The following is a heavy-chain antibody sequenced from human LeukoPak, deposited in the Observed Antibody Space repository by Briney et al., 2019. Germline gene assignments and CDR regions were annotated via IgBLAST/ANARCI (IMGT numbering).Heavy chain of an antibody. CDR1: GFTFSSYG. V-gene: IGHV3-7*01. Sequence: GRPLRLSCAAAGFTFSSYGMSWVCQAPGDGMGWVANIKKDGSEKYYVDSVKGRFTTSRGDAKKSLYLQMNSLRAEDPAVYYCARVLSAMADFDYWGQGTLVTVSS. D-gene: IGHD5-18*01. J-gene: IGHJ4*02. CDR3: ARVLSAMADFDY. CDR2: IKKDGSEK.